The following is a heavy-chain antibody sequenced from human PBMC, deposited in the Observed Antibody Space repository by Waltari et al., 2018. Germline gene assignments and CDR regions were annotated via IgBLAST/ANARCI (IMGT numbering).Heavy chain of an antibody. CDR3: ARIGYSYGSFDY. J-gene: IGHJ4*02. Sequence: QVQLVESGGGVVQPGRSLRLSCAASGFPFSSYGMHWVRQAPGKGLEWVAVIWYDGSNKYYADSVKGRFTISRDNSKNTLYLQMNSLRAEDTAVYYCARIGYSYGSFDYWGQGTLVTVSS. D-gene: IGHD5-18*01. CDR2: IWYDGSNK. CDR1: GFPFSSYG. V-gene: IGHV3-33*01.